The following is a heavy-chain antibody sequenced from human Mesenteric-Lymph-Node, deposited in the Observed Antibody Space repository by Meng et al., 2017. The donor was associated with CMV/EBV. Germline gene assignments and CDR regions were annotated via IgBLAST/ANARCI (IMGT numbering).Heavy chain of an antibody. Sequence: SETLSLTCTVSGGSITSTSHYWGWIRQSPGKGLEWMGSVYYSGGSYYSPSLKSRVTISVDTSKNQFSLRLKSVTAADTAVFYCARQGSQHYYDTSGYFPLDYWGQGTLVTVSS. CDR3: ARQGSQHYYDTSGYFPLDY. J-gene: IGHJ4*02. CDR1: GGSITSTSHY. D-gene: IGHD3-22*01. V-gene: IGHV4-39*01. CDR2: VYYSGGS.